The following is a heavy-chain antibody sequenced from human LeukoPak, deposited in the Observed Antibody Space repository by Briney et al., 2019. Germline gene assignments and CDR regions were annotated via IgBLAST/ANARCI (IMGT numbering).Heavy chain of an antibody. CDR1: GYTFTSYY. V-gene: IGHV1-46*01. D-gene: IGHD3-3*01. CDR2: INPSGGST. J-gene: IGHJ5*02. CDR3: ARDGVLRFLEWSGDWFDP. Sequence: ASVKVSCEASGYTFTSYYMHWVRQAPGQGLEWMGIINPSGGSTSYAQKFQGRVTMTRDTSTSTVYMELSSLKSEDTAVYYCARDGVLRFLEWSGDWFDPWGQGTLVTVSS.